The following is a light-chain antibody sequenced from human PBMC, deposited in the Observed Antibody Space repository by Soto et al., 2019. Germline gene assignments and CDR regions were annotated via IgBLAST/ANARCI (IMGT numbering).Light chain of an antibody. CDR1: RSNIGAGYD. Sequence: QSVLTQPPSVSGAPGQRVTISCTGSRSNIGAGYDVHWYQQVPATAPKLLIYRDTTRPSGVPDRFPGSKSGTSASLAITGLLAEDEADYYCQSYDSSLSGSIVFGAGTKVTVL. V-gene: IGLV1-40*01. CDR3: QSYDSSLSGSIV. J-gene: IGLJ1*01. CDR2: RDT.